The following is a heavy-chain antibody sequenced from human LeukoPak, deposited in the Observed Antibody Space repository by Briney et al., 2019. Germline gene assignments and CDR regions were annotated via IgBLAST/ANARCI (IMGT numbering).Heavy chain of an antibody. D-gene: IGHD2-15*01. CDR3: ARGEWWFPVDY. J-gene: IGHJ4*02. Sequence: GGSLRLSRAASGFTFSSYGMSWVRQAPGKGLEWVSGISGSGDSTYYADSVKGRFTISRDNPKNTLYMQMNSLRAEDTAVYYCARGEWWFPVDYWGQGTLVTVSS. CDR2: ISGSGDST. CDR1: GFTFSSYG. V-gene: IGHV3-23*01.